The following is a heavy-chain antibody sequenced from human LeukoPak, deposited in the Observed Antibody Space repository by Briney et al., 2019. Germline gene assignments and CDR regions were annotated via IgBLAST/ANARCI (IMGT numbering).Heavy chain of an antibody. D-gene: IGHD4-11*01. J-gene: IGHJ4*02. CDR1: GGSISSNNW. V-gene: IGHV4-4*02. CDR3: ARASNYGTFDY. Sequence: IPSGTLSLTCAVSGGSISSNNWWSWVRQPPGKGLEWIGEIFHSGSTYYNPSLKSRVTISVDTSKNQFSLKLSSVTAADTAVYYCARASNYGTFDYWGQGTLVTVSS. CDR2: IFHSGST.